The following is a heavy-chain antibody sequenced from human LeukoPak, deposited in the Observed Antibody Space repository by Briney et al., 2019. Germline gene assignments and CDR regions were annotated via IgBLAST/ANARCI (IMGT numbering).Heavy chain of an antibody. Sequence: GASVKVSCKTSGYTFTANYMHWVRQAPGKGLEWMGGIDPEDGETIYAQKFQGRVTMTEDTSTDTAYMELSSLRPEDTAVYYCAGRRYYDSSGYRAGNFDYWGQGTLVTVSS. D-gene: IGHD3-22*01. J-gene: IGHJ4*02. CDR1: GYTFTANY. CDR2: IDPEDGET. CDR3: AGRRYYDSSGYRAGNFDY. V-gene: IGHV1-24*01.